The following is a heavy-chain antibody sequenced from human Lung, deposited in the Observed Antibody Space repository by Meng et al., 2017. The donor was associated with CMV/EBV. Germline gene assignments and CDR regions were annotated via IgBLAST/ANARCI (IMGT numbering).Heavy chain of an antibody. CDR1: GFTFSSHW. J-gene: IGHJ6*02. CDR2: INQDGSQK. Sequence: GGSXRLXCAASGFTFSSHWMTWVRQAPGKGLEWVANINQDGSQKNYVDSVKGRFTISRGNAKNSLFLQMNSLRAEDTAVYYCARVAAGRGMDVWGQGTTVTVSS. V-gene: IGHV3-7*04. CDR3: ARVAAGRGMDV. D-gene: IGHD6-13*01.